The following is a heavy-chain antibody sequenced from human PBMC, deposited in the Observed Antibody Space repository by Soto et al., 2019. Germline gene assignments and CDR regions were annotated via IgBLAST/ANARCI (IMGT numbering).Heavy chain of an antibody. CDR2: ISSSGTTT. Sequence: GGSLRLSCAASGFTFSSYEMNWVRQAPGKRPEWISYISSSGTTTDYAASVRGRFTVSRDNTKNSLYLQMNSLRAEDTAFYYCARALRATAAWNWFGPWGQGTLVTVSS. J-gene: IGHJ5*02. D-gene: IGHD6-13*01. CDR1: GFTFSSYE. CDR3: ARALRATAAWNWFGP. V-gene: IGHV3-48*03.